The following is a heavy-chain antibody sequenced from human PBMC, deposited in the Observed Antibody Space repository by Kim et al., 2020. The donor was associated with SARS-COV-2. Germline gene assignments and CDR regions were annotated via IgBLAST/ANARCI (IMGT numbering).Heavy chain of an antibody. CDR3: TTGPFSIVVVTADYYFDY. J-gene: IGHJ4*02. Sequence: GGSLRLSCAASGFTFSNAWMSWVRQAPGKGLEWVGRIKSKTDGGTTDYAAPVKGRFTISRDDSKNTLYLQMNSLKTEDTAVYYCTTGPFSIVVVTADYYFDYWGQGTLVTVSS. V-gene: IGHV3-15*01. CDR2: IKSKTDGGTT. CDR1: GFTFSNAW. D-gene: IGHD2-21*02.